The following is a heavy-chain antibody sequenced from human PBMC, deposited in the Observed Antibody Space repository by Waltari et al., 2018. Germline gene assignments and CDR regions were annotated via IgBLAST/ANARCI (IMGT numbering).Heavy chain of an antibody. D-gene: IGHD2-2*01. CDR2: IYLSGCT. J-gene: IGHJ4*02. Sequence: QVQLQESGPGLVKPSETLSLTCAVSGYSISSGYYWGWIRQPPGKGLEWSGSIYLSGCTYLNPSLKSLVTISVDTSKHQFSLKLSSVTAADTAVYYCARHFAVVVVPAARTGLLPYYFDYWGQGTLVTVSS. CDR1: GYSISSGYY. V-gene: IGHV4-38-2*01. CDR3: ARHFAVVVVPAARTGLLPYYFDY.